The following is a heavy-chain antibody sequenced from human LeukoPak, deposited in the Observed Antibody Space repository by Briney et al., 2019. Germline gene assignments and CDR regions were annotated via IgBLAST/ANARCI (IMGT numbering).Heavy chain of an antibody. CDR1: GYSISSGYY. Sequence: SETLSLTCTVSGYSISSGYYWGWIRQPPGKGLECIGSIYHSGYTYYNPSLRSRVTISVDTSKNQFSLKLSSVTAADTAVYYCARDRYDSSGYRGYYYGMDVWGQGTTVTVS. D-gene: IGHD3-22*01. CDR3: ARDRYDSSGYRGYYYGMDV. V-gene: IGHV4-38-2*02. CDR2: IYHSGYT. J-gene: IGHJ6*02.